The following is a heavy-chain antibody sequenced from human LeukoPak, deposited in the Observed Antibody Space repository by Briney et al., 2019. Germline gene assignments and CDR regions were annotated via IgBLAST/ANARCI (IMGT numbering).Heavy chain of an antibody. CDR1: GFTVSSNY. D-gene: IGHD3-10*01. CDR3: ARDQGGITRY. J-gene: IGHJ4*02. V-gene: IGHV3-66*01. Sequence: GGSLRLSCAASGFTVSSNYMNWVRQAPGKGLEWVSVIYSGGNTYYADSVKGRFTISRDNFKNTLYLQMNSLRADDTAVYYCARDQGGITRYWGQGTLVTVSS. CDR2: IYSGGNT.